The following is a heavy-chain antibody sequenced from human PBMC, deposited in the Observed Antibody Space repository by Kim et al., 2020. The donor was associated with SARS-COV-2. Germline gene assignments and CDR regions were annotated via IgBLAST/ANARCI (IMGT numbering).Heavy chain of an antibody. Sequence: ASVKVSCKASGYTFTSSAMNWVRQAPGQGLEWMVWINTNTGNPTYAQGFTGRFVFSLDTSVSTAYLQISSLKAEDTAVYYCARWPDIVVVVAASGEVDYYYGMDVGGQGATVTVSS. CDR3: ARWPDIVVVVAASGEVDYYYGMDV. CDR2: INTNTGNP. J-gene: IGHJ6*02. CDR1: GYTFTSSA. V-gene: IGHV7-4-1*02. D-gene: IGHD2-15*01.